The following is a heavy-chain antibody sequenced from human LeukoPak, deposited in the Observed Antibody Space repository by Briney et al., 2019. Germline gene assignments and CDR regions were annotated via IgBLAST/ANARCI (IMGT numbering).Heavy chain of an antibody. CDR3: SRDDGPFGGVRFDH. CDR1: GYTFTAYG. D-gene: IGHD3-16*01. J-gene: IGHJ4*02. Sequence: GASVKVSCKASGYTFTAYGISWVRQAPGQGLEWMGWISANNGNTNYAQKVQGRVTMTRDTSTSTAYMELRSLRYDDTAEYYCSRDDGPFGGVRFDHWGQGTLVTVSS. CDR2: ISANNGNT. V-gene: IGHV1-18*01.